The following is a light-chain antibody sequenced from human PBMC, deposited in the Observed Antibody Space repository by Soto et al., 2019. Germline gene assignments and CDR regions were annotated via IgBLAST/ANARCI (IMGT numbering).Light chain of an antibody. V-gene: IGLV2-14*01. Sequence: QSALTQPASVSGSPGQSITISCTGTSVDVGGYNFVSWYQCRPDTAPKLIIYEVSYRPSGVSNRFSGSKSGNTASLTVSGLQTDDEADYYCSSYGGSNNFVFGTGTKVTVL. CDR1: SVDVGGYNF. J-gene: IGLJ1*01. CDR3: SSYGGSNNFV. CDR2: EVS.